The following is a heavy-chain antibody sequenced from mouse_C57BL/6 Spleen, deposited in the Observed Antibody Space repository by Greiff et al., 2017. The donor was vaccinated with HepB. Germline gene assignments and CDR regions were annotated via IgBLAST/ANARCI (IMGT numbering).Heavy chain of an antibody. CDR1: GYTFTDYN. J-gene: IGHJ3*01. Sequence: EVKLVESGPELVKPGASVKIPCKASGYTFTDYNMDWVKQSHGKSLEWIGDINPNNGGTIYNQKFKGKATLTVDKSSSTAYMELRSLTSEDTAVYYCARSLYDYLFAYWGQGTLVTVSA. D-gene: IGHD2-4*01. V-gene: IGHV1-18*01. CDR3: ARSLYDYLFAY. CDR2: INPNNGGT.